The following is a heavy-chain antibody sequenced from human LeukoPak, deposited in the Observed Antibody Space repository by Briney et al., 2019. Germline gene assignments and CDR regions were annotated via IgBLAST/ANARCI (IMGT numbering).Heavy chain of an antibody. CDR1: GFNFNDAW. CDR2: VRTTAEGETT. D-gene: IGHD4-11*01. Sequence: GGSLRLSCEGSGFNFNDAWMSWIRQAPGKGLEWVGRVRTTAEGETTDYAAPVRGRFIISRDDSKNMVFLQMNRLETKDTAIYYCTAGLGKTDDDSWGQGTLVTVSS. V-gene: IGHV3-15*01. J-gene: IGHJ4*02. CDR3: TAGLGKTDDDS.